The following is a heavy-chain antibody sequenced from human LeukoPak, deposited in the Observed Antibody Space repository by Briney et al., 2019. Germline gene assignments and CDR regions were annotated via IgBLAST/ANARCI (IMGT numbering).Heavy chain of an antibody. Sequence: KSSETLSLTCTVSGGSISSSSYYWGWIRQPPGKGLEWIGSIYYSGSTYYNPSLKSRVPISVDTSQNQFSLKLSSVTAADTAVYYCARQYGLGKWYFDFWGQGTLVTVSS. J-gene: IGHJ4*02. CDR2: IYYSGST. CDR3: ARQYGLGKWYFDF. D-gene: IGHD5-24*01. CDR1: GGSISSSSYY. V-gene: IGHV4-39*01.